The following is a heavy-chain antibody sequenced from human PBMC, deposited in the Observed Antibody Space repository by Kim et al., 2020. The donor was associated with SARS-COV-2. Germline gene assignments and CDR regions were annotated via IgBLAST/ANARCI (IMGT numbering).Heavy chain of an antibody. CDR2: IYYSGST. V-gene: IGHV4-61*01. CDR3: SRREVSSWYYEDAFDI. Sequence: SETLSLTCTVSGGSVSSGSYYWSWIRQPPGKGLEWIGYIYYSGSTNYNPSLKSRVTISVDTSKNQFSLKLSSVTAADTAVYYCSRREVSSWYYEDAFDI. J-gene: IGHJ3*02. D-gene: IGHD6-13*01. CDR1: GGSVSSGSYY.